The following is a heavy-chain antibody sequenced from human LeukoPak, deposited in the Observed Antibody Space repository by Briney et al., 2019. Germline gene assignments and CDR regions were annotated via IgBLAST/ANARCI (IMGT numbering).Heavy chain of an antibody. J-gene: IGHJ4*02. CDR3: ARVRDDILTGYYQFDY. V-gene: IGHV1-18*01. CDR2: ISAYNGNT. CDR1: GYTFTSYG. Sequence: EASVKVSCKASGYTFTSYGISWVRQAPGQGLEWMGWISAYNGNTNYAQKLQGRVTMTTDTSTSTAYMELRSLRSDDTAVYYCARVRDDILTGYYQFDYWGQGTRVTVSS. D-gene: IGHD3-9*01.